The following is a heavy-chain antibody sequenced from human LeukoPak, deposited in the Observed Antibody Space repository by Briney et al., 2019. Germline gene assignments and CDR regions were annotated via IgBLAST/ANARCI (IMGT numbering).Heavy chain of an antibody. Sequence: PGGSLRLSCVASGFTFSSYDMIWVRQAPGKGLEWVSFISGSVSTRSYADSVKGRFTISRDNAKNSLYLQMSSLRVEDTAVYYCARNGPGLGYWGQGTLVTVSS. CDR3: ARNGPGLGY. V-gene: IGHV3-48*03. CDR1: GFTFSSYD. D-gene: IGHD3-16*01. CDR2: ISGSVSTR. J-gene: IGHJ4*02.